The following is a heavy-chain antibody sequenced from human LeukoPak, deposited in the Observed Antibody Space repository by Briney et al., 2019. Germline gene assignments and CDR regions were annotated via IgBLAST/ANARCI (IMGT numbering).Heavy chain of an antibody. CDR1: GCTFTSYY. J-gene: IGHJ4*02. D-gene: IGHD2-21*02. V-gene: IGHV1-46*01. Sequence: ASVKVSCKASGCTFTSYYMHWVRQAPGQGLEWMGIINPSGGSTSYAQKFQGRVTMTRDTSTSTVYMELSSLRSEDTAVYYCARGIVVVTATDLGFDYWGQGTLVTVSS. CDR3: ARGIVVVTATDLGFDY. CDR2: INPSGGST.